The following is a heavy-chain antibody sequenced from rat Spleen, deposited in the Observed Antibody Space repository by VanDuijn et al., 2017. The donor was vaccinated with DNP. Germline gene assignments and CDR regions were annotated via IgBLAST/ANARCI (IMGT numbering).Heavy chain of an antibody. CDR1: GFTFSNYG. J-gene: IGHJ3*01. D-gene: IGHD1-7*01. CDR2: ISPNGNST. V-gene: IGHV5-19*01. CDR3: ATHDYTC. Sequence: EVQLVESGGGLVQPGGSLKLSCAASGFTFSNYGMHWIRQAPTKGLEWVTSISPNGNSTYYRDSVKGRFTISRDNAKSTLYLQMDSLKSEDTATYYCATHDYTCWGQGTLVTVSS.